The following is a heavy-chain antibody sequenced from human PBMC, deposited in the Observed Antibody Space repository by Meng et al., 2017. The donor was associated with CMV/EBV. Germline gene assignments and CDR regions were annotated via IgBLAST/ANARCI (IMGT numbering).Heavy chain of an antibody. D-gene: IGHD3-3*01. CDR3: ARDRLVRDTIFGVDYYGMDV. Sequence: GESLKISCAASGFTFSSYSMNWVRQAPGKGLEWVSSISSSSSYIYYADSVKGRFTISRDNAKNSLYLQMNRLRAEDTAVYYCARDRLVRDTIFGVDYYGMDVWGQGTTVTVSS. CDR2: ISSSSSYI. V-gene: IGHV3-21*01. CDR1: GFTFSSYS. J-gene: IGHJ6*02.